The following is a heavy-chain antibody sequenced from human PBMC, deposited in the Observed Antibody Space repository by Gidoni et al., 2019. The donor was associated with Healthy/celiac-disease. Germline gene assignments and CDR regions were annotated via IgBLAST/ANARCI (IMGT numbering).Heavy chain of an antibody. Sequence: QVQLVESGGGVVQPGRSLRLSCAASGFTFSSYAMHWVRQAPGHGLEWVAVISYDGSNKYYADSVKGRFTISRDNSKNTLYLQMNSLRAEDTAVYYCARDGARRCSGGSCYGRLGFDYWGQGTLVTVSS. CDR2: ISYDGSNK. V-gene: IGHV3-30-3*01. CDR1: GFTFSSYA. J-gene: IGHJ4*02. D-gene: IGHD2-15*01. CDR3: ARDGARRCSGGSCYGRLGFDY.